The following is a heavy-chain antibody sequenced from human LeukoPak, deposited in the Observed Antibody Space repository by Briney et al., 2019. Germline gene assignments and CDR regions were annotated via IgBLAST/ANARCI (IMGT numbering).Heavy chain of an antibody. D-gene: IGHD2-15*01. J-gene: IGHJ4*02. CDR1: GVTFSKYV. Sequence: PGGSLRLSCAVSGVTFSKYVMSWVRQVPGKGLEWVSGINTGGHYTYYADSVKGRFTISRDSSRNTLYLQMNSLRADDAALYYCAKNVGDCSGGSCYSGFDYWGQGTLVTVSS. V-gene: IGHV3-23*01. CDR3: AKNVGDCSGGSCYSGFDY. CDR2: INTGGHYT.